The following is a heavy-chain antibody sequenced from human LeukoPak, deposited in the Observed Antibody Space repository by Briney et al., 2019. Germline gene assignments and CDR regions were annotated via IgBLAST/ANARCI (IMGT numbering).Heavy chain of an antibody. CDR3: ARAYGDYYYYYGMDV. V-gene: IGHV4-59*01. J-gene: IGHJ6*02. D-gene: IGHD4-17*01. CDR2: IYYSGST. CDR1: GGSISSYY. Sequence: SETLSLTCTVSGGSISSYYWSWIRQPPGKGLEWIGYIYYSGSTNYNPSLKSRVTISVDTSKNQFSLKLSSVTAADTAVYYCARAYGDYYYYYGMDVWGQGTTVTVSS.